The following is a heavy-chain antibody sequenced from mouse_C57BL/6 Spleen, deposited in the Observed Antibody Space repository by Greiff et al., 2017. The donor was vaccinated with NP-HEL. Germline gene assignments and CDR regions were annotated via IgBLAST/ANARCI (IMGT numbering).Heavy chain of an antibody. J-gene: IGHJ2*01. CDR2: IDPENGGT. V-gene: IGHV1-15*01. Sequence: QVQLQQSGAELVRPGASVTLSCKASGYTFTDYEMHWVKQTPVHGLEWIGAIDPENGGTAYNQKFKGKATLTADKSSSTAYMQLSSLTSEDSAVYFSAIKGFDYWGQGTTLTVSS. CDR1: GYTFTDYE. CDR3: AIKGFDY.